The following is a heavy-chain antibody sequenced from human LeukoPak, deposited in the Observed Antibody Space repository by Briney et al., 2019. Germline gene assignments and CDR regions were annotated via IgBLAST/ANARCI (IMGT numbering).Heavy chain of an antibody. D-gene: IGHD4-23*01. CDR2: VNPNDGST. CDR3: AIVSPMTTVARGQGAFDI. Sequence: ASVKVSCKGFGYTFTNYYMHWVRQAPGQGPEWMGIVNPNDGSTTYAQKFQGRVTMTRDMTTNTVYMELSSLRSDDTAEYFCAIVSPMTTVARGQGAFDIWGQGTMVIVSA. CDR1: GYTFTNYY. V-gene: IGHV1-46*01. J-gene: IGHJ3*02.